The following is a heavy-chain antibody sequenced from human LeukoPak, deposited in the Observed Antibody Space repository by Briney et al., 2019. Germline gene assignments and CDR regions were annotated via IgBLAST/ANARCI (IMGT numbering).Heavy chain of an antibody. Sequence: GGSLRLSCAVSGFTFSDNWMSWVRQAPGKGLEWVANIKEDGSEKNYVDSVKGRFTISRDNAKNSLYLQMNSLRAEDTAAYYCARYFRADSGNYYRSFDYWGQGTLVTVSS. D-gene: IGHD1-26*01. CDR1: GFTFSDNW. CDR3: ARYFRADSGNYYRSFDY. J-gene: IGHJ4*02. CDR2: IKEDGSEK. V-gene: IGHV3-7*05.